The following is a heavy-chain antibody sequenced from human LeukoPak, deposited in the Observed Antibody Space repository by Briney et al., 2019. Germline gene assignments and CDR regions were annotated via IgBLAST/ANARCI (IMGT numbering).Heavy chain of an antibody. CDR3: ARDRYFDF. Sequence: GGSLRLSCAASGFTVSSNYMSWVRQAPGKGLEWVSLIYGGDTPYYADSVKGRFTISRDDSKNTLYLQMNSLRAEDTAVYYCARDRYFDFWGQGTLVAVSS. V-gene: IGHV3-53*01. CDR2: IYGGDTP. J-gene: IGHJ4*02. CDR1: GFTVSSNY.